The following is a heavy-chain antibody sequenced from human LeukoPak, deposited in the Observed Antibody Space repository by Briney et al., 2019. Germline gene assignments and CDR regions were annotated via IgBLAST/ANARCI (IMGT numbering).Heavy chain of an antibody. CDR3: ARETDSTLFDY. D-gene: IGHD5-18*01. CDR2: ISSSGSTI. Sequence: GGSLRLSCAASGFTFSIYEMNWVRQAPGKGLEWVSYISSSGSTIFYADSVKGRFTISRDNAKNSLYLQMNSLRAEDTAVYYCARETDSTLFDYWGQGTLVNVSS. V-gene: IGHV3-48*03. CDR1: GFTFSIYE. J-gene: IGHJ4*02.